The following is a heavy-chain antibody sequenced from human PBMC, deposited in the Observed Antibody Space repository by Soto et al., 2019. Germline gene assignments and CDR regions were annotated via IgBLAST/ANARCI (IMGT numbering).Heavy chain of an antibody. CDR2: INPNSGGT. J-gene: IGHJ5*02. Sequence: ASVKVSCKASGYTFTGYYMHWVRQAPGQGLEWMGWINPNSGGTNYAQKFQGWVTITRDTSISTAYMELSRLRSDDTAVYYCARDRDSSSLFWFDPWGQGTLVTVSS. CDR1: GYTFTGYY. D-gene: IGHD6-13*01. V-gene: IGHV1-2*04. CDR3: ARDRDSSSLFWFDP.